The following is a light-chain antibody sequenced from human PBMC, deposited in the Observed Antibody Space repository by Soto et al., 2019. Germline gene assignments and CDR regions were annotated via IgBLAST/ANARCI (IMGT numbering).Light chain of an antibody. CDR3: CSYAGSYTVV. CDR1: SSDVGGYNY. J-gene: IGLJ2*01. V-gene: IGLV2-11*01. Sequence: QSALTQPRSVSGSPGQSVTISCTGTSSDVGGYNYVSWYQQHPGKAPKLMIYDVSKRPSGVPDRFSGSKSGNTASLTISGLQAEDEADYYCCSYAGSYTVVFGGATKLTVL. CDR2: DVS.